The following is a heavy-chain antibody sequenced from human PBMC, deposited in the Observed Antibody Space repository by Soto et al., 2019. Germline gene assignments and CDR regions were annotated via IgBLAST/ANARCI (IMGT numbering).Heavy chain of an antibody. CDR2: ITASGDRT. D-gene: IGHD3-22*01. V-gene: IGHV3-23*01. CDR3: ATMNGYFEY. CDR1: GFSFSSYS. Sequence: EVQLLESGGGLVQPGGSLRLSCADSGFSFSSYSMSWVRQTPGKGLEWVSAITASGDRTYYADSVTGRFTISRDNSKNTHYLQMTSLRAEDTAIYYCATMNGYFEYWGQGTLVTVSS. J-gene: IGHJ4*02.